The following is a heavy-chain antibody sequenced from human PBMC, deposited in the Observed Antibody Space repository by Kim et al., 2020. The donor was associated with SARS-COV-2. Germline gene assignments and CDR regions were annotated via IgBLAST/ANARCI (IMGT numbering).Heavy chain of an antibody. CDR1: GFTFSSYE. Sequence: GGSLRLSCAASGFTFSSYEMNWVRQAPGKGLEWVSYISSSGSTIYYADSVKGRFTISRDNAKNSLYLQMNSLRAEDTAVYYCARSDYDILTGYQTPGDYWGQGSLVTVSS. CDR2: ISSSGSTI. D-gene: IGHD3-9*01. J-gene: IGHJ4*02. CDR3: ARSDYDILTGYQTPGDY. V-gene: IGHV3-48*03.